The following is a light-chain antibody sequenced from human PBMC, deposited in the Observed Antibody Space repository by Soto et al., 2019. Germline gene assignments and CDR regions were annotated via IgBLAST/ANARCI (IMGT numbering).Light chain of an antibody. V-gene: IGLV2-8*01. CDR1: SSDVGGYNY. CDR3: SSYAGNNILDV. CDR2: EVS. J-gene: IGLJ1*01. Sequence: QSVLTQPPSASGSPGQSVTISCTGTSSDVGGYNYVSWYQQHPGKAPKLMIYEVSKRPSGVPDRFSGSKSGNTASLTVSGLQAEDEADYYCSSYAGNNILDVFGPGTKVTVL.